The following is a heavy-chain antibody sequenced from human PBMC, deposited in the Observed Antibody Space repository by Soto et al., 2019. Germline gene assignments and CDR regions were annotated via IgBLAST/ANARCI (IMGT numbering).Heavy chain of an antibody. J-gene: IGHJ5*02. CDR2: ISGGGGNT. CDR3: AKDRGAGGRFSGIAVAGIPS. D-gene: IGHD6-19*01. CDR1: GFTFSSYA. V-gene: IGHV3-23*01. Sequence: EVQLLESGGGLVQPGGSLRLSCAASGFTFSSYAMSWVRQTPGKGLEWVSGISGGGGNTYYADSVTGRFTISSDNSRNTLYLQMNILRAADTAIYYCAKDRGAGGRFSGIAVAGIPSWGQGTLVTVSS.